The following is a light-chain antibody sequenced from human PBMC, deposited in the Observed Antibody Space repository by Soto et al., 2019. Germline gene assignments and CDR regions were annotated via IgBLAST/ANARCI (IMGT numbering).Light chain of an antibody. V-gene: IGKV4-1*01. CDR1: QSVLYSSNNKNY. CDR2: WAS. Sequence: DIVMTQSPDSLAVSLGERATINCKSSQSVLYSSNNKNYLAWYQQKAGQPPKLLIYWASTRQSGVPDRFSGSGSETDFTLTISSLQAEDVAIYYGKQYYNPPLTFGGGTKVEIK. CDR3: KQYYNPPLT. J-gene: IGKJ4*01.